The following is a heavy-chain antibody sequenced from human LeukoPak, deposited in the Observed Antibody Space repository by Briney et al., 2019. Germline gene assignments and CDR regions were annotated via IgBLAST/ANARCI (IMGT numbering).Heavy chain of an antibody. CDR1: GGSIRSYF. D-gene: IGHD6-6*01. Sequence: PSETLSLTCTVSGGSIRSYFWSWIRQPPGKGLEWIGYVYYSGSTNYNPPLKSRVTISVDTSKKQFSLKLSSVIAADTAVYYCARRPDGTSHFDYWGQGTLVTVSS. J-gene: IGHJ4*02. CDR2: VYYSGST. CDR3: ARRPDGTSHFDY. V-gene: IGHV4-59*08.